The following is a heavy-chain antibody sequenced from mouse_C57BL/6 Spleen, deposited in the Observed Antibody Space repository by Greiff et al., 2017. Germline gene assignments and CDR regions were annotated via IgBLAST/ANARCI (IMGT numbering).Heavy chain of an antibody. CDR1: GYAFSSSW. CDR3: ARNYDYDRYYAMDY. D-gene: IGHD2-4*01. J-gene: IGHJ4*01. Sequence: VQLVESGPELVKPGASVKISCKASGYAFSSSWMNWVKQRPGKGLEWIGRIYPGDGDTNYNGKFKGKATLTADKSSSTAYMQLSSLTSEDSAVYFCARNYDYDRYYAMDYWGQGTSVTVSS. CDR2: IYPGDGDT. V-gene: IGHV1-82*01.